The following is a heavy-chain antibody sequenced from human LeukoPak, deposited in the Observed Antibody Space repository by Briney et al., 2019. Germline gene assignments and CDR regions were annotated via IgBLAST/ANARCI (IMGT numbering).Heavy chain of an antibody. CDR1: GFTFSSYS. CDR3: AKASLRYFDWDAFDI. CDR2: ISYDGSNK. J-gene: IGHJ3*02. V-gene: IGHV3-30*18. Sequence: GGSLRLSCAASGFTFSSYSMHWVRQAPGKGLEWVAVISYDGSNKYYADSVKGRFTISRDNSKNTLYLQMNSLRAEDTAVYYCAKASLRYFDWDAFDIWGQGTMVTVSS. D-gene: IGHD3-9*01.